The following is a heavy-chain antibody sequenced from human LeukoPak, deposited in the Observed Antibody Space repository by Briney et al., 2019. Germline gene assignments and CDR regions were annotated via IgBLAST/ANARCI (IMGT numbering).Heavy chain of an antibody. CDR2: ISSSSSYI. V-gene: IGHV3-21*01. J-gene: IGHJ4*02. Sequence: GGSLRLSCAASGFTFSSNSMNWVRQAPGKGLEWVSSISSSSSYIYYADSVKGRFTISRDNAKNSLYLQMNSLRAEDTAVYYCARDLDYDILTGNFDYWGQGTLVTVSS. D-gene: IGHD3-9*01. CDR3: ARDLDYDILTGNFDY. CDR1: GFTFSSNS.